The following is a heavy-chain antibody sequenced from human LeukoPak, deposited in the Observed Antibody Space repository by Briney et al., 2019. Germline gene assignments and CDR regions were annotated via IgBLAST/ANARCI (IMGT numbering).Heavy chain of an antibody. CDR3: ARGGMDGVYSSGWYKDGTYYFDY. CDR1: GGSISSYY. CDR2: IYYSGST. J-gene: IGHJ4*02. Sequence: SETLSLTCTVSGGSISSYYWSWIRQPPGKGLEWIGYIYYSGSTNYNPSLKSRVTISVDTSKNQFSLKLSSVTAADTAVYYCARGGMDGVYSSGWYKDGTYYFDYWGQGTLVTVSS. D-gene: IGHD6-19*01. V-gene: IGHV4-59*01.